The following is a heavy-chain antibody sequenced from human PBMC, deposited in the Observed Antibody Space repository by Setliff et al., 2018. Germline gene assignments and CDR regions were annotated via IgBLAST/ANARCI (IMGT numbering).Heavy chain of an antibody. CDR1: GYSISSGYI. CDR2: IGHTGSI. CDR3: AGRGVYYDSSGNFDY. Sequence: PSETLSLTCTVSGYSISSGYIWGWIRQPPGKGLEWVGNIGHTGSINYNPSLKSRVTISVDTSKNQFSLKLTSVTAADTAVYYCAGRGVYYDSSGNFDYWGQGTLVTVSS. D-gene: IGHD3-22*01. J-gene: IGHJ4*02. V-gene: IGHV4-38-2*02.